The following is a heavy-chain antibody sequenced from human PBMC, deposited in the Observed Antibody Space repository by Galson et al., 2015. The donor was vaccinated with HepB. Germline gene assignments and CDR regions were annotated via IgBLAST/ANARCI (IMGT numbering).Heavy chain of an antibody. CDR2: ISYDGSNK. CDR3: ANDPYLYRALAGIMAGFDY. Sequence: SLRLSCAASGFTFSNYCMHWVRQAPGKGLEWVAVISYDGSNKYYADSAKGRFTISRNNSKNTLKLQMHILRAEDTASYYCANDPYLYRALAGIMAGFDYWGRGTLATVSS. D-gene: IGHD6-19*01. V-gene: IGHV3-30*18. J-gene: IGHJ4*01. CDR1: GFTFSNYC.